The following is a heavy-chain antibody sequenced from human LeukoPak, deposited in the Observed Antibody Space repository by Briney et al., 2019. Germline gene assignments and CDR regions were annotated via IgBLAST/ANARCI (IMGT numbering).Heavy chain of an antibody. CDR2: ISGSGGST. V-gene: IGHV3-23*01. CDR3: AKDRGLYYDFWSGYYEG. D-gene: IGHD3-3*01. CDR1: GFTFSSYA. J-gene: IGHJ4*02. Sequence: GSLRLSCAASGFTFSSYAMSWVHQAPGKGLEWVSAISGSGGSTYYADSVKGRFTISRDNSKNTLYLQMNSLRAEDTAVYYCAKDRGLYYDFWSGYYEGWGQGTLVTVSS.